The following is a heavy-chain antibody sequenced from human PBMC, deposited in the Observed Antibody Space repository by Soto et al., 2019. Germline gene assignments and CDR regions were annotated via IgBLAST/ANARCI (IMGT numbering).Heavy chain of an antibody. CDR2: IYHTGST. D-gene: IGHD1-26*01. CDR1: GASISTSNW. CDR3: ARGPRSGSYSVDGFDV. Sequence: QVQLQESGPGLVNPLGTLSLTCVVSGASISTSNWWSWVRQSPGKGLEWIGEIYHTGSTSYSPSLKSRVSMSIDKSKNQFSLRLTAVTAADTAIYYCARGPRSGSYSVDGFDVWGQGTMVTVSS. V-gene: IGHV4-4*02. J-gene: IGHJ3*01.